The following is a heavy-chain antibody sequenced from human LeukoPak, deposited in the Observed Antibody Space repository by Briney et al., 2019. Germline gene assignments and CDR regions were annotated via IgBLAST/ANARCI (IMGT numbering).Heavy chain of an antibody. D-gene: IGHD4-11*01. V-gene: IGHV3-23*01. Sequence: PGGSLRLSCAASGFTLRNYAMNWVRQAPGKELEWVSGISGGGGNTYYADSVKGRFTISRDNSKSMLYLQMDSLRAEDTAVYYCAKHESLVTPFDYWGQGTLVTVSS. CDR1: GFTLRNYA. J-gene: IGHJ4*02. CDR3: AKHESLVTPFDY. CDR2: ISGGGGNT.